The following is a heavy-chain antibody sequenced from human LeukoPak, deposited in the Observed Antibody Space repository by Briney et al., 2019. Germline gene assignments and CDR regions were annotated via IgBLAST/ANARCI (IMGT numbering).Heavy chain of an antibody. V-gene: IGHV3-49*03. Sequence: PGGSLRLSCTASGFTFGDYAMSWFRQAPGKGLEWVGFIRSKAYGGTTEYAASVKGRFTISRDDSKSIAYLQMNSLKTEDTAVYYCTKLSRAINRTSQSYFDYWGQGTLVTVSS. CDR1: GFTFGDYA. CDR2: IRSKAYGGTT. D-gene: IGHD2-21*01. CDR3: TKLSRAINRTSQSYFDY. J-gene: IGHJ4*02.